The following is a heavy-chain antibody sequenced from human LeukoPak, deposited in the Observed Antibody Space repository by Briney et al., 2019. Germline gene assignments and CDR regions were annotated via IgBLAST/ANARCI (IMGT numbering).Heavy chain of an antibody. Sequence: GGSLRLSCAASGFTFSSYEMNWVRQAPGKGLEWVSSISSSSSYIYYADSVKGRFTISRDNAKNSLYLQMNSLRAEDTAVYYCARDGILTKFDYWGQGTLVTVSS. D-gene: IGHD1-14*01. CDR2: ISSSSSYI. J-gene: IGHJ4*02. CDR1: GFTFSSYE. V-gene: IGHV3-21*01. CDR3: ARDGILTKFDY.